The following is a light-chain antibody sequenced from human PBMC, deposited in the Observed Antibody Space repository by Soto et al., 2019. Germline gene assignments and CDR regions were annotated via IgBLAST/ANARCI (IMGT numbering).Light chain of an antibody. Sequence: EIVLTQSPGTLSLSPGERATLSCRASQSVSSSYLAWYQQKPGQAPRLLIYGASSRATGIPDRFSGSGSGTDFTLTISRLEPEDFAVYYSQQYGSSLYTFGHGTNLEIK. CDR2: GAS. CDR1: QSVSSSY. CDR3: QQYGSSLYT. J-gene: IGKJ2*01. V-gene: IGKV3-20*01.